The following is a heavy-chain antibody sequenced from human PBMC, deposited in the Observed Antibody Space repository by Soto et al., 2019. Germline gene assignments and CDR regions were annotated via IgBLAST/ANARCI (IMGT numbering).Heavy chain of an antibody. CDR1: GFSLTSSGVA. V-gene: IGHV2-5*02. CDR2: IYWDDDK. D-gene: IGHD1-1*01. J-gene: IGHJ4*02. Sequence: QITLKESGPTLVQPTQTLTLTCAFSGFSLTSSGVAVGWVRQPPGRALEWLALIYWDDDKSYSPSLKSRLTITKDTSKNQVVLTMTNMDPVDTATYYCAHSLAWKSATLDYWGQGTLVTVSS. CDR3: AHSLAWKSATLDY.